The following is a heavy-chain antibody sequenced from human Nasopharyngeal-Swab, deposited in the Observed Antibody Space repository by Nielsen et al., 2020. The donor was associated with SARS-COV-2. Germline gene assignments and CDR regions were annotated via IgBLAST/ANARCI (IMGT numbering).Heavy chain of an antibody. CDR1: GGSFSGYY. V-gene: IGHV4-34*01. CDR3: ARGVWANWYFDL. J-gene: IGHJ2*01. CDR2: INHSGST. D-gene: IGHD7-27*01. Sequence: GSLRLSCAVYGGSFSGYYWSWIRQPPGKGLEWIGEINHSGSTNYNPSLKSRVTISVDTSKNQFSLKLSSVTAADTAVYYCARGVWANWYFDLWGRGTLVIVSS.